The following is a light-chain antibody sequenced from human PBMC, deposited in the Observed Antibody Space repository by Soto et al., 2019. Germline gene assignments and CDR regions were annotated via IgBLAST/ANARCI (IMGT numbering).Light chain of an antibody. V-gene: IGKV3-11*01. CDR2: DAS. CDR1: QSVSIY. J-gene: IGKJ2*01. CDR3: QQRTNWPPYT. Sequence: IVLTQSPATLSLSPGERATLSCRASQSVSIYLAWYQHKPGQAPRVIIYDASNRATGIPARFSGSGSGTDFTLTISSLEPEDFAVYYCQQRTNWPPYTFGQGTKLEIK.